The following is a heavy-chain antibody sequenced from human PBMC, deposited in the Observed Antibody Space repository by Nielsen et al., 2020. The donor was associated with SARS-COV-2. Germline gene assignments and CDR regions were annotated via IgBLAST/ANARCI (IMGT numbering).Heavy chain of an antibody. CDR2: IDWDDDK. D-gene: IGHD2-8*02. V-gene: IGHV2-70*11. J-gene: IGHJ4*02. Sequence: SGPTLMKPTQTLTLTCTFSGFSLSPSGMCVSWIRQPPGKALEWLARIDWDDDKYYSTSLKTRLTISKDTSKNQVVLTMTNMDPVDTATYYCALQEVLANGIGVDYWGQGTLVTVSS. CDR1: GFSLSPSGMC. CDR3: ALQEVLANGIGVDY.